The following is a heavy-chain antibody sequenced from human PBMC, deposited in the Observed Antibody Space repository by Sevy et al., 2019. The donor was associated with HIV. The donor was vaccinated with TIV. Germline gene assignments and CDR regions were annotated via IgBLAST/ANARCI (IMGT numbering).Heavy chain of an antibody. CDR1: GFTFSGSA. CDR2: IRSKANSYAT. J-gene: IGHJ6*02. D-gene: IGHD4-17*01. CDR3: TRPGPSTYYYGMDV. V-gene: IGHV3-73*01. Sequence: GGSLRLSCAASGFTFSGSAMHWVHQASGKGLEWVGLIRSKANSYATAYAASVKGRFTISRDDAKNTAHLQMSSLKTEDTAVYYCTRPGPSTYYYGMDVWGQGTTVTVSS.